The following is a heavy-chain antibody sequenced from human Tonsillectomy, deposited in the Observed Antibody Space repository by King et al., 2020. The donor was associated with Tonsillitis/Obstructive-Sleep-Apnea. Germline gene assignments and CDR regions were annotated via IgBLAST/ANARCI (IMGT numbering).Heavy chain of an antibody. CDR3: AKAMVQGIIITIFDY. CDR1: GITFSSYA. Sequence: VQLVESGGGLVQPGGSLRLSCAASGITFSSYAMSWVRQAPGKGLEWVSTIIGGGGGTYYADSVKGRFTLSRDNSKNTLYLQMNSLRAEDTAVYYCAKAMVQGIIITIFDYWGQGTLVTVSS. V-gene: IGHV3-23*04. CDR2: IIGGGGGT. D-gene: IGHD3-10*01. J-gene: IGHJ4*02.